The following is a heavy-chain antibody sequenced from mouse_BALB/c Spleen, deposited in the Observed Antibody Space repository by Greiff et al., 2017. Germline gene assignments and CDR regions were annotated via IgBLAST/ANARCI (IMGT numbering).Heavy chain of an antibody. J-gene: IGHJ4*01. Sequence: QVQLQQPGAELVRPGASVKLSCKASGYTFTSYWINWVKQRPGQGLEWIGNIYPSDSYTNYNQKFKDKATLTVDKSSSTAYMQLSSPTSEDSAVYYCTRSDNYYGSRGAMDYWGQGTSVTVSS. D-gene: IGHD1-1*01. CDR2: IYPSDSYT. CDR3: TRSDNYYGSRGAMDY. CDR1: GYTFTSYW. V-gene: IGHV1-69*02.